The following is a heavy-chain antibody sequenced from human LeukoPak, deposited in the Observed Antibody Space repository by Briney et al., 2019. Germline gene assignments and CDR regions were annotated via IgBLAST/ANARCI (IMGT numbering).Heavy chain of an antibody. D-gene: IGHD3-22*01. CDR2: INPNSGGT. CDR1: GYTFTGYY. J-gene: IGHJ3*01. V-gene: IGHV1-2*02. CDR3: ARFLPLGLNYYDSSFGV. Sequence: GASVKVSCKASGYTFTGYYMHWVRQAPGQGLEWMGWINPNSGGTNYAQKFQGRVTMTRDTSLSTAYMELSRLRSDDTAVYYCARFLPLGLNYYDSSFGVWGQGTMVTVSS.